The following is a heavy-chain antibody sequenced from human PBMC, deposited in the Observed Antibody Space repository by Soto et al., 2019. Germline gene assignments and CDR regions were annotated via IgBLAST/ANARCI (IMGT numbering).Heavy chain of an antibody. D-gene: IGHD6-19*01. V-gene: IGHV3-33*01. CDR2: IWYDGSNK. CDR1: GFTFSSYG. J-gene: IGHJ6*02. Sequence: QVQLVESVGGKVQPGRSLRLSCAASGFTFSSYGMHWVRQAPGKGREWAAVIWYDGSNKYYADSVKGRFTISRDNSKNTLYPQMNSLRAEDTAVYYCARDRSIAVAGGDYGMDVWGQGTTVTVSS. CDR3: ARDRSIAVAGGDYGMDV.